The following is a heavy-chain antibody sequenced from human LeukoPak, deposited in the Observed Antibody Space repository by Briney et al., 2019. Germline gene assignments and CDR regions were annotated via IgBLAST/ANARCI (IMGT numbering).Heavy chain of an antibody. CDR1: RFTFSTAS. CDR2: IDTGFGT. D-gene: IGHD6-19*01. V-gene: IGHV3-23*01. J-gene: IGHJ4*02. CDR3: SRSSGWWSLDY. Sequence: GGSLRLSCAASRFTFSTASLHWVRHAPGRGLEWVSDIDTGFGTYYPNSLKGRFTISRNNSKNTLFLQMNSLRAGDTAVYYCSRSSGWWSLDYWGQGTLVTV.